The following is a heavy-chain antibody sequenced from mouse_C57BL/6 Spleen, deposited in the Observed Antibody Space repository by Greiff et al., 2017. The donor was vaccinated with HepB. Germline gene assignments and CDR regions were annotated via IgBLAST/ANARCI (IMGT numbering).Heavy chain of an antibody. V-gene: IGHV1-69*01. CDR1: GYTFTSYW. CDR2: IDPSDSYT. J-gene: IGHJ4*01. CDR3: ARGGTTVVATKTMDY. Sequence: VQLQQSGAELVMPGASVKLSCKASGYTFTSYWMHWVKQRPGQGLEWIGEIDPSDSYTNYNQKFKGKSTLTVDKSSSTAYMQLSSLTSEDSAVYYCARGGTTVVATKTMDYWGQRTSVTVSS. D-gene: IGHD1-1*01.